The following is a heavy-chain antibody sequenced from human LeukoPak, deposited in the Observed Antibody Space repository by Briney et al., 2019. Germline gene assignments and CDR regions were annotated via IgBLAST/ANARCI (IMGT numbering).Heavy chain of an antibody. J-gene: IGHJ4*02. Sequence: GGSLRLSCSASAFTFSGSVMHWVRQASGKGLEWVGRITSKPNSYATVYAASVKGRFTISSDDSKNTAYLQMNSLKTEDTAVYYCTGGSGWYSPDYWGQGTLVTVSS. CDR1: AFTFSGSV. V-gene: IGHV3-73*01. CDR2: ITSKPNSYAT. CDR3: TGGSGWYSPDY. D-gene: IGHD6-19*01.